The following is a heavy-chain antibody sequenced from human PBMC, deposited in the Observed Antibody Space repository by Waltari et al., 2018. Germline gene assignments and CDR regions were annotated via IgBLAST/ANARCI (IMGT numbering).Heavy chain of an antibody. CDR1: GITFSTYA. J-gene: IGHJ4*02. CDR3: AKIGVLTANFDY. CDR2: IDNSGRNT. V-gene: IGHV3-23*04. D-gene: IGHD2-21*02. Sequence: DVQLVDSGGGLVQPGGSLRLSCAASGITFSTYAMGWVRQAPGKGRGWVASIDNSGRNTVYADSVKGRFTISRDNAKHTLFLQMSSLRAEDTAVYYCAKIGVLTANFDYWGQGALVTVSS.